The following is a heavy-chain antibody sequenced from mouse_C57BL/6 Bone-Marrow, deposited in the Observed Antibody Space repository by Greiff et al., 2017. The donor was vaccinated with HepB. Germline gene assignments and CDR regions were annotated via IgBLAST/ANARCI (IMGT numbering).Heavy chain of an antibody. CDR2: IDPENGDT. Sequence: DVQLQESGAELVRPGASVKLSCTASGFNIKDDYMHWVKQRPEQGLEWIGWIDPENGDTEYASKFQGKATITADTSSNTAYLQLSSLTSEDTAVYYCTTSYYGNYEAYWGQGTLVTVSA. J-gene: IGHJ3*01. CDR3: TTSYYGNYEAY. CDR1: GFNIKDDY. D-gene: IGHD2-1*01. V-gene: IGHV14-4*01.